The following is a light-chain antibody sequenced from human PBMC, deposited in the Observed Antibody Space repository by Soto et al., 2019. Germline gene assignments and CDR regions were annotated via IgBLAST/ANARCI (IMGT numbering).Light chain of an antibody. CDR2: DAS. J-gene: IGKJ4*01. Sequence: DIQMTQSPSTLSASVGDRVPITCRSSQSISSWLDWYQQKPGKAPKLLIFDASSLESGAPSRFSGRRSGTHFTLTINGLQSDDVATYYCQQYDNYKPLTFGGGTKVDIK. V-gene: IGKV1-5*01. CDR3: QQYDNYKPLT. CDR1: QSISSW.